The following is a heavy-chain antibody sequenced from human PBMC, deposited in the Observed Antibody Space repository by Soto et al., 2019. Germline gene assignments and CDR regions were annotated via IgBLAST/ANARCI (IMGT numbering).Heavy chain of an antibody. CDR1: GFTFSSYS. V-gene: IGHV3-48*01. J-gene: IGHJ3*02. CDR2: ISSSSSTI. Sequence: EVQLVESGGGLVQPGGSLRLSCAASGFTFSSYSMNWVRQAPGKGLEWVSYISSSSSTIYYADSVKGRFTISRDNAKKSLYLQMNSLRAEDTAVYYCERGKGYDYIWGKGADHAFDIWGQGTMVTVSS. CDR3: ERGKGYDYIWGKGADHAFDI. D-gene: IGHD3-16*01.